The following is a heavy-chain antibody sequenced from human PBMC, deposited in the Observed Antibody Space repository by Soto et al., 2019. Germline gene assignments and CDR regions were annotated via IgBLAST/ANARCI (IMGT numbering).Heavy chain of an antibody. CDR2: IIPIFGTA. Sequence: GASVKVSCKASGGTFSSYSISWVRQAPGQGLDWMGGIIPIFGTANYAQKFQGRVTITADESTSTAYMELSSLRSEDTAVYYCARDPGGDYVTTRYYYGMDVWGQGTTVTV. D-gene: IGHD4-17*01. V-gene: IGHV1-69*01. J-gene: IGHJ6*02. CDR1: GGTFSSYS. CDR3: ARDPGGDYVTTRYYYGMDV.